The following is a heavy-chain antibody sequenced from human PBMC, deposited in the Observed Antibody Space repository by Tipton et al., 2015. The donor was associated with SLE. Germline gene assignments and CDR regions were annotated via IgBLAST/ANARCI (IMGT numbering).Heavy chain of an antibody. J-gene: IGHJ5*02. Sequence: QLVQSGAEIKKPGASVKVSCKASGYTFTSSGISWVRQAPGQGLEWMGGIIPIFGTANYAQKFQGRVTITTDESTSTAYMELSSLRSEDTAVYYCAREYSSSQLGFDPWGQGTLVTVSS. V-gene: IGHV1-69*05. CDR1: GYTFTSSG. CDR3: AREYSSSQLGFDP. D-gene: IGHD6-6*01. CDR2: IIPIFGTA.